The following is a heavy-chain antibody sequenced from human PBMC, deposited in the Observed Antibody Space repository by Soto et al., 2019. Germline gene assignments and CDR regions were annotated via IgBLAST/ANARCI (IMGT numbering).Heavy chain of an antibody. Sequence: PSETLSLTCAVYGGSLIGYYWTWVRQPPGTGLEWIGEINHSGSTNYNPSLKSRVTISVDTSKNQFSLKLTSVTAADTAVYYCARDKITGLFDYWGQGTLVTVSS. CDR1: GGSLIGYY. CDR2: INHSGST. D-gene: IGHD2-8*02. J-gene: IGHJ4*02. CDR3: ARDKITGLFDY. V-gene: IGHV4-34*01.